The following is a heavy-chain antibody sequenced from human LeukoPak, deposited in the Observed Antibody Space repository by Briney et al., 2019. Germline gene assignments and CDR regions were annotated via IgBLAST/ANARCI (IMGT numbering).Heavy chain of an antibody. CDR1: GYTFTSYG. J-gene: IGHJ4*02. V-gene: IGHV7-4-1*02. D-gene: IGHD2-21*02. CDR2: TNTNTGNP. Sequence: ASVKVSCKASGYTFTSYGISWVRQAPGQGLEWMGWTNTNTGNPTYAQGFTGRFVFSLDTSVSTAYLQISSLKAEDTAVYYCARVVGCGGDCYSGISDYWGQGTLVTVSS. CDR3: ARVVGCGGDCYSGISDY.